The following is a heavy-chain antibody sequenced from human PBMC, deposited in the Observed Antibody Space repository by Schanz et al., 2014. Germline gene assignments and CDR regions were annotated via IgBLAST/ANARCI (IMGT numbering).Heavy chain of an antibody. CDR3: ARDRRRYCSTASCLHDNWFDP. V-gene: IGHV1-69*04. Sequence: QVQLVQSGAEVKKPGSSVKVSCTASGGTFSSYTISWIRQAPGQGLEWMGRIIPVLAIADYAQKFQGRVTITADTSTSTAYMDLRSLRSDDTAVYYCARDRRRYCSTASCLHDNWFDPWGQGTLVIVSS. CDR2: IIPVLAIA. D-gene: IGHD2-2*01. CDR1: GGTFSSYT. J-gene: IGHJ5*02.